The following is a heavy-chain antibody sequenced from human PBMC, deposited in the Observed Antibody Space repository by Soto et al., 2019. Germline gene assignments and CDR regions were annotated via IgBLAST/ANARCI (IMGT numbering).Heavy chain of an antibody. Sequence: HPGGSLRLSCAASGFTFSSYAMSWVRQAPGKGLEWVSSIGGGGGSTYYADSVKGRFTISRDNSKNTLYLQMNSLRAEDTAVYYCAKQITMIVVAAKDYWGQGTLVTVSS. CDR1: GFTFSSYA. V-gene: IGHV3-23*01. D-gene: IGHD3-22*01. CDR2: IGGGGGST. J-gene: IGHJ4*02. CDR3: AKQITMIVVAAKDY.